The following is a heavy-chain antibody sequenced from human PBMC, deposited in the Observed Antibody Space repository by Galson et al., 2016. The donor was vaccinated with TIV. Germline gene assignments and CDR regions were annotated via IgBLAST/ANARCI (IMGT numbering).Heavy chain of an antibody. D-gene: IGHD3-9*01. Sequence: SGAEVKKPGESLKISCKGSGYSFTTYWIGWVRQPPGKGLEWMGSIYPGDSDSSYSPSFQGQVTISADQSSNTAYLQWSSLMASDTAMYFCASSRPELRYFDWQRPQYFDYWGQGSLVTVSS. V-gene: IGHV5-51*01. CDR2: IYPGDSDS. CDR3: ASSRPELRYFDWQRPQYFDY. J-gene: IGHJ4*02. CDR1: GYSFTTYW.